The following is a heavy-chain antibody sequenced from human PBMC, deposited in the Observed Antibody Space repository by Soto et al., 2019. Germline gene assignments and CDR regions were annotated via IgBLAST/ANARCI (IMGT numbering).Heavy chain of an antibody. J-gene: IGHJ6*02. CDR2: IWYDGSNK. Sequence: GGSLRLSCAASGFTFSSYGMHWVRQAPGKGLEWVAVIWYDGSNKYYADSVKGRFTISRDNSKNTLYLQMNSLRAEDTAVYYCAREYYDFWSGYYTGGYYYYYYGMDVWGQGTTVTVSS. V-gene: IGHV3-33*01. D-gene: IGHD3-3*01. CDR3: AREYYDFWSGYYTGGYYYYYYGMDV. CDR1: GFTFSSYG.